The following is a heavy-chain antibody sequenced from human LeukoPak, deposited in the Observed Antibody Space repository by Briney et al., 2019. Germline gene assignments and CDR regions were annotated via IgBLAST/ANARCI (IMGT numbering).Heavy chain of an antibody. J-gene: IGHJ5*02. Sequence: GGSLRLSCAASGFTFSSYGMHWVRQAPGKGLGWVAFIRYDGSNKYYADSVKSRFTISRDNSKNTLYLQMNSLRAEDTAVYYCAKPDIVVVPAAIVSWGQGTLVTVSS. CDR2: IRYDGSNK. D-gene: IGHD2-2*01. CDR1: GFTFSSYG. V-gene: IGHV3-30*02. CDR3: AKPDIVVVPAAIVS.